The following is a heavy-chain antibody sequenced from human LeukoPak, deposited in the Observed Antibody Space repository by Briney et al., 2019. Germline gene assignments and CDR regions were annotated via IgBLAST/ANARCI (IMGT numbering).Heavy chain of an antibody. Sequence: PGGSLRLSCVASGFPFSSYWMTWVRQAPGKGLEWVANIKQDGSKKSYVDSVKGRFTISRDYAKNSLYLQMNSLGAEDTAIYYCTRVGYIDEGIDYWGQGTLVTVSS. J-gene: IGHJ4*02. CDR1: GFPFSSYW. CDR3: TRVGYIDEGIDY. V-gene: IGHV3-7*04. D-gene: IGHD5-24*01. CDR2: IKQDGSKK.